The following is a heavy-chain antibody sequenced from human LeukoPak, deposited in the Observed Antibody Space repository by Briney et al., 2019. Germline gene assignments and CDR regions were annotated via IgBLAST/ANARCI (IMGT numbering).Heavy chain of an antibody. J-gene: IGHJ5*02. V-gene: IGHV3-21*04. CDR3: ARRQDQLLSDWFDP. Sequence: GGTLRLSCAASGFTFSSYSMNWVRQAPGKGLEWVSSISSSSSYIYYADSVKGRFTISRDNAKNSLYLQMNSLRAEDTAVYYCARRQDQLLSDWFDPWGQGTLVTVSS. D-gene: IGHD2-2*01. CDR1: GFTFSSYS. CDR2: ISSSSSYI.